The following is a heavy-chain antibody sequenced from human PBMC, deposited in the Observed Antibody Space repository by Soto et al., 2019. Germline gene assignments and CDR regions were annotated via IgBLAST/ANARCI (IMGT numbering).Heavy chain of an antibody. CDR2: ISGSGGST. CDR1: GFTFKNYA. Sequence: GFLRLSCAASGFTFKNYALSWVPQAPGKGLEWVSAISGSGGSTFYADSVKGRFTISRDNSHNTLYLQVNSLRAEDTAVYYCAKRIAVNYFDSWGQGTLVTVSS. J-gene: IGHJ4*02. CDR3: AKRIAVNYFDS. V-gene: IGHV3-23*01. D-gene: IGHD6-19*01.